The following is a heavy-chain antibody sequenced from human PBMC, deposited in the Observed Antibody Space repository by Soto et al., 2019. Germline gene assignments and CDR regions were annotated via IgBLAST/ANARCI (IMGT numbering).Heavy chain of an antibody. V-gene: IGHV3-74*01. Sequence: GGSLRLSCAASGFSFSSHWMHWVRQVPGKGPVWVSRIKGDGSSISYADAVKGRFTVSRDNAKNTVYLQMNGLGDEDTSVYYCARGGPTSVNAFDIWGQGTKVTVSS. CDR2: IKGDGSSI. J-gene: IGHJ3*02. CDR3: ARGGPTSVNAFDI. CDR1: GFSFSSHW. D-gene: IGHD4-17*01.